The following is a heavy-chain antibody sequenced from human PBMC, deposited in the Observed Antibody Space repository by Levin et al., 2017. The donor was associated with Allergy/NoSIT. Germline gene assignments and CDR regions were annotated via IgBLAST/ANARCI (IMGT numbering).Heavy chain of an antibody. J-gene: IGHJ4*02. V-gene: IGHV1-69*01. CDR2: IIPIFGTA. Sequence: KISCKASGGTFSSYAISWVRQAPGQGLEWMGGIIPIFGTANYAQKFQGRVTITADESTSTAYMGLSSLRSEDTAVYYCARGPLKVFGYCSGGSCYHLDYWGQGTLVTVSS. CDR1: GGTFSSYA. CDR3: ARGPLKVFGYCSGGSCYHLDY. D-gene: IGHD2-15*01.